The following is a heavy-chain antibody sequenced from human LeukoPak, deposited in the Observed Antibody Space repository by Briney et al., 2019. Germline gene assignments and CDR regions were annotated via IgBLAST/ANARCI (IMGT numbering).Heavy chain of an antibody. D-gene: IGHD3-10*01. J-gene: IGHJ4*02. V-gene: IGHV4-61*02. CDR3: ARPSDYGSGSPDY. Sequence: SQTLSLTCTVSGGSISSGSYYWSWIRQPAGKGLEWIGRIYTSGSTNYNPSLKSRVTISVDTSKNQFSLKLSSVTAADTAVYYCARPSDYGSGSPDYWGQGTLVTVSS. CDR1: GGSISSGSYY. CDR2: IYTSGST.